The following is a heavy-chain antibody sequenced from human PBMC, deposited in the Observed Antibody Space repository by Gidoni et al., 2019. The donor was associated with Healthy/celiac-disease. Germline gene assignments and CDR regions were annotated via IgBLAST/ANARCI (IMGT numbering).Heavy chain of an antibody. V-gene: IGHV3-21*01. Sequence: EVQLVESGGGLVKPGGSLRLSCAASGFTFSSYSLNWVRMAPGKGLEGVSSIRSSSSYIYYADSVKGRFNISRDNAKNSLYLQMNSLRAEDTAVYYCARSPVGLGQQLVPETWYFDLWGRGTLVTVSS. CDR3: ARSPVGLGQQLVPETWYFDL. D-gene: IGHD6-13*01. CDR2: IRSSSSYI. J-gene: IGHJ2*01. CDR1: GFTFSSYS.